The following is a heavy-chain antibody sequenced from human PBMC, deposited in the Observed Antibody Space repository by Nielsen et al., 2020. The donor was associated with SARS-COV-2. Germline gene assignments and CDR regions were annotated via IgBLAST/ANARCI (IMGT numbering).Heavy chain of an antibody. V-gene: IGHV1-18*04. CDR1: GYTFTTYG. Sequence: ASVKVSCKASGYTFTTYGIGWVRQASGQGLEWMEWISRNNGKTQYAQKFQGRVTMTTDTSTTTAYMELRSLRSDDTAVYYCARAVGDDYVWGSYHPPRVDRWGQGTLVTVSS. J-gene: IGHJ5*02. D-gene: IGHD3-16*02. CDR3: ARAVGDDYVWGSYHPPRVDR. CDR2: ISRNNGKT.